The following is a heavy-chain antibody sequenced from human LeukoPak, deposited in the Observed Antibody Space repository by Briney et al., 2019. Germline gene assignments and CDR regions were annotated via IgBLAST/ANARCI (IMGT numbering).Heavy chain of an antibody. D-gene: IGHD6-19*01. V-gene: IGHV5-51*01. CDR1: GYSFTSYW. CDR3: ARPGYSSGWYGYYFDY. CDR2: IYPGDSDT. Sequence: GESLKISCKGSGYSFTSYWIGWVRQMPGKGLEWMGIIYPGDSDTRYSPSFQGQVTISADKSISTPYLQWSSLKASDTAMYYCARPGYSSGWYGYYFDYWGQGTLVTVSS. J-gene: IGHJ4*02.